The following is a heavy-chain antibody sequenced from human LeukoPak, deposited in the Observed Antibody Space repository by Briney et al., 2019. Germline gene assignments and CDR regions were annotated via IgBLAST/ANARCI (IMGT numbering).Heavy chain of an antibody. CDR2: ISSSSSYM. Sequence: GGSLRLSCAAPGFTFSSYTMNWVRQAPGKGLEWVSSISSSSSYMYYADSVKGRFTISRDNAKNSLYLQMNSLRAEDTAVYYCASAGLVYSSGWYLETPFDYWGQGTLVTVSS. CDR3: ASAGLVYSSGWYLETPFDY. J-gene: IGHJ4*02. V-gene: IGHV3-21*01. D-gene: IGHD6-13*01. CDR1: GFTFSSYT.